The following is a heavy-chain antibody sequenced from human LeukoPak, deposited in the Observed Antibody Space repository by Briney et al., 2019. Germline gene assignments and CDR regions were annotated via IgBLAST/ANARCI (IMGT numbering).Heavy chain of an antibody. D-gene: IGHD6-13*01. V-gene: IGHV1-18*01. CDR1: GYTFTSYG. Sequence: ASVKVSCKASGYTFTSYGISWVRQAPGQGLEWMGWISAYNGNTNYAQKLQGRVTMTTDTSTSTAYMELRSLRSDDTAVYYCAGVPGIAAAGSYYYYYYMDVWGKGTTVTVSS. J-gene: IGHJ6*03. CDR3: AGVPGIAAAGSYYYYYYMDV. CDR2: ISAYNGNT.